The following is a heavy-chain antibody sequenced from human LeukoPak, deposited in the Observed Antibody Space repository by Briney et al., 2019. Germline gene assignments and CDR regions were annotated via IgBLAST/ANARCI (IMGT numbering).Heavy chain of an antibody. Sequence: PSETLSLTCAVSGGSISSGGYSWSWIRQPPGKGLEWIGYIYHSGSTYYNPSLKSRVTISVDGSKNQFSLKLSSVTAADTAVYYCARAGHYDSSGYPFDYWGQGTLVTVSS. D-gene: IGHD3-22*01. V-gene: IGHV4-30-2*01. CDR3: ARAGHYDSSGYPFDY. CDR2: IYHSGST. CDR1: GGSISSGGYS. J-gene: IGHJ4*02.